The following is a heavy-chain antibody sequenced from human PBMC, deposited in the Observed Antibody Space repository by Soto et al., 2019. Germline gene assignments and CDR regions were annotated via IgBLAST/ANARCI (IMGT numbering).Heavy chain of an antibody. J-gene: IGHJ4*02. Sequence: SETLSLTCTVSGGSISSSSYYWGWIRQPPGKGLEWIGYIYYSGSTNYNPSLKSRVTISVDTSKNQFSLKLSSVTAADTAVYYCARLGSYGNDIFDYWGQGTLVTVSS. CDR3: ARLGSYGNDIFDY. D-gene: IGHD5-18*01. CDR1: GGSISSSSYY. V-gene: IGHV4-61*05. CDR2: IYYSGST.